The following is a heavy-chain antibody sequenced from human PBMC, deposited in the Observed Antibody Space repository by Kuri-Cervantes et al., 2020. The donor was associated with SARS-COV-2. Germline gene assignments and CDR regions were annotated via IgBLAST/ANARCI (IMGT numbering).Heavy chain of an antibody. CDR3: ARVAGEGPIYYYYMDV. V-gene: IGHV3-21*01. Sequence: GGSLRLSCVATGFTFSGYTLNWVRQAPGKALQWVSSISGSGSYIYYADSVKGRFTVSRDSAKNSLYLQMNSLRGEDTAVYYCARVAGEGPIYYYYMDVWGKGTTVTDSS. CDR1: GFTFSGYT. J-gene: IGHJ6*03. CDR2: ISGSGSYI.